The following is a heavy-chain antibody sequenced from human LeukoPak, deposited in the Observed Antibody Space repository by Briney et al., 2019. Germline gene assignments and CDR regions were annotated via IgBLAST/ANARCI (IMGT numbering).Heavy chain of an antibody. CDR3: AKGIIPGIAVAFNY. Sequence: GGSLRLSCAASGFTFSSYAMSWVRQAPGKGLGWVSAISGSGGSTYYADSVKGRFTISRDNSKNTLYLQMNSLRAEDTAVYYCAKGIIPGIAVAFNYWGQGTLVAVSS. V-gene: IGHV3-23*01. D-gene: IGHD6-19*01. CDR1: GFTFSSYA. J-gene: IGHJ4*02. CDR2: ISGSGGST.